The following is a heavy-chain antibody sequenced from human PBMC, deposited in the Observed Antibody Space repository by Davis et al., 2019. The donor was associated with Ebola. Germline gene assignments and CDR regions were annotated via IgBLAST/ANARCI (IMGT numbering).Heavy chain of an antibody. CDR2: TYSSSKWYT. J-gene: IGHJ4*02. D-gene: IGHD3-16*01. Sequence: LRLSCAISGDSVSSAGWNWIRQSPSRGLEWLGRTYSSSKWYTDYATSVNSRITINPDTSKNQFSLHLNSVTPEDTAVYYCARVSWGLSKAFDNWGQGTLVTVSS. CDR1: GDSVSSAG. CDR3: ARVSWGLSKAFDN. V-gene: IGHV6-1*01.